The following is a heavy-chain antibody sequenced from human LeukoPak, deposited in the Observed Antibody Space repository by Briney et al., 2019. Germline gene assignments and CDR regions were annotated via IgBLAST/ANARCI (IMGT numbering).Heavy chain of an antibody. V-gene: IGHV3-9*01. CDR3: SSTFGSGSYLHS. D-gene: IGHD3-10*01. CDR1: GFDFHDYM. J-gene: IGHJ5*02. CDR2: ISWNGDTI. Sequence: GGSLRLSCAASGFDFHDYMMHWVRQPPGKGLEWVSEISWNGDTIGYADSVKGRFIISRDNARRSLYLQMNSLRPEDTAFYYCSSTFGSGSYLHSWGQGTLVTVSS.